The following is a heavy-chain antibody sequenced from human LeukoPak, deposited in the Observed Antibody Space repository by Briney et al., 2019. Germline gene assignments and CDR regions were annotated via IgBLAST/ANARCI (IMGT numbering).Heavy chain of an antibody. V-gene: IGHV3-23*01. CDR2: ISGSGGNT. Sequence: GGSLRLSCAASGFTFSSYAMSWVRLAPGKGPEWVSTISGSGGNTYYADSVKGRFTISRDNSKNTPFLQMNSLRAEDTAVYYCAKGSLGSWYFFDYWGQGTLVTVSS. CDR3: AKGSLGSWYFFDY. J-gene: IGHJ4*02. CDR1: GFTFSSYA. D-gene: IGHD6-13*01.